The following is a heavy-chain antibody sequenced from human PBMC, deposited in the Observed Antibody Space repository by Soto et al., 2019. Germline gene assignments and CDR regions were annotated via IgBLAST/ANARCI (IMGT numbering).Heavy chain of an antibody. CDR1: GFSLSTSGVG. J-gene: IGHJ6*02. Sequence: QITLKESGPTLVKPTQTLTLTCTFSGFSLSTSGVGVGWIRQPPGKALEWLALIYWDDDKRYSPSLKSRLTITKDTSKHQVVLTMTNMDPVATATYYCAHTSTLLLWFGESPYGMDVWGQGTTVTVSS. CDR2: IYWDDDK. V-gene: IGHV2-5*02. CDR3: AHTSTLLLWFGESPYGMDV. D-gene: IGHD3-10*01.